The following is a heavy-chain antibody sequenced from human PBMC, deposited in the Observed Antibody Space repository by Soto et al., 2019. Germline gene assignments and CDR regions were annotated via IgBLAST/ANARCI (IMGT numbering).Heavy chain of an antibody. V-gene: IGHV3-23*01. Sequence: EVQLLESEGGLVQPGGPLRISCEASGLTSRSYAMSWVRQAPGRGLGWVAAIGDSGGSAYYADSVKGRFTISRDNSKNTLNLQMTSLRAEDTAVYYCAKEIAVAGSFDYWGQGTLVTVSS. CDR1: GLTSRSYA. CDR2: IGDSGGSA. CDR3: AKEIAVAGSFDY. J-gene: IGHJ4*02. D-gene: IGHD6-19*01.